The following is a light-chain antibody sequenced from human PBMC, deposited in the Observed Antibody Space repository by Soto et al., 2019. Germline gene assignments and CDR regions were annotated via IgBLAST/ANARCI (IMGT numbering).Light chain of an antibody. CDR2: DAS. CDR3: QQGSNRPNT. Sequence: EIVLTQSPATLSLSAGERATLSCRASQSISNYLAWYQQKPGQAPRLLIYDASSRASDIPARFSGSGSGTDFSLTITSLEPEDFAVYYCQQGSNRPNTFGQGTKLQLK. CDR1: QSISNY. J-gene: IGKJ2*01. V-gene: IGKV3-11*01.